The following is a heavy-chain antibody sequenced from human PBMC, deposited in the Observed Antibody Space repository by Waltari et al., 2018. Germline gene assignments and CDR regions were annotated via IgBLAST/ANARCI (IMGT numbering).Heavy chain of an antibody. CDR3: TRGVYYYYMDV. Sequence: EVQLVESGGGLVQPGGSLKLSCAASGFTFSGSAMHWVRQASGKGLEGVGRIRSKANSYATAYAASVKGRFTISRDDSKNTAYLQMNSLKTEDTAVYYCTRGVYYYYMDVWGKGTTVTISS. CDR2: IRSKANSYAT. V-gene: IGHV3-73*02. D-gene: IGHD2-8*01. CDR1: GFTFSGSA. J-gene: IGHJ6*03.